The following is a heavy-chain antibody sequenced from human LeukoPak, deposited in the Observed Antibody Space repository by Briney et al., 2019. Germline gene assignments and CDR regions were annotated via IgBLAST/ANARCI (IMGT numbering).Heavy chain of an antibody. CDR2: INPNNGGT. Sequence: ASVKVSCKASGYTFTSYGISWVRQAPGQGLEWMGWINPNNGGTDYAQKFQDTVTMTRDTSISTAYMELSRLRSDDTAVYYCARDRGGLFCSGGSCYHYYYYMDVWGKGTTVTIS. J-gene: IGHJ6*03. V-gene: IGHV1-2*02. CDR1: GYTFTSYG. CDR3: ARDRGGLFCSGGSCYHYYYYMDV. D-gene: IGHD2-15*01.